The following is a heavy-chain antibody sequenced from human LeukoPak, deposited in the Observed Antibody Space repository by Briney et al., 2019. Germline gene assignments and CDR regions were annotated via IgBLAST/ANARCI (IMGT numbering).Heavy chain of an antibody. D-gene: IGHD6-6*01. CDR3: ARDWGVSARPGYMDV. Sequence: SETLSLTCTVSGVSITTYYWNWVRQPPGKGLEWIGHMFYSGTTSYNPSLKSRVAISVDTSKNQFSLRLSPVTAADTAVYYCARDWGVSARPGYMDVWGKGTTVTVSS. V-gene: IGHV4-59*01. CDR2: MFYSGTT. J-gene: IGHJ6*03. CDR1: GVSITTYY.